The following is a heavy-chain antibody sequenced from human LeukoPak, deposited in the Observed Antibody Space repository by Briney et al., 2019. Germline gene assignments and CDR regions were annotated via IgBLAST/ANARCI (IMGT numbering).Heavy chain of an antibody. CDR1: GFTFSGSA. J-gene: IGHJ4*02. V-gene: IGHV3-73*01. D-gene: IGHD4-17*01. CDR3: TRAPQDYGDYVDY. CDR2: IRSKANSYAT. Sequence: GGSLKLSCAASGFTFSGSAMHWVRQASGKGLEWVGRIRSKANSYATAYAASVKGRFTISRDDSKNTAYLQMNSLKTEDTAVYYCTRAPQDYGDYVDYWGQGTLVTVSS.